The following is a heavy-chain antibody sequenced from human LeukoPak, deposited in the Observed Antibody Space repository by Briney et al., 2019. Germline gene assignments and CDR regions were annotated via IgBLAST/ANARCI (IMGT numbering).Heavy chain of an antibody. CDR3: AKSAAREIPAVPLDWLDP. Sequence: GGSLRLSCAASGFTFISFAMSWVRQAPGKGLEWVSAISGSGGSTYYADSVKGRFTISIDNSKNTLYLQMNSLRAEDTAVYYCAKSAAREIPAVPLDWLDPWGQGTLVTVSS. CDR2: ISGSGGST. J-gene: IGHJ5*02. V-gene: IGHV3-23*01. CDR1: GFTFISFA. D-gene: IGHD2-2*01.